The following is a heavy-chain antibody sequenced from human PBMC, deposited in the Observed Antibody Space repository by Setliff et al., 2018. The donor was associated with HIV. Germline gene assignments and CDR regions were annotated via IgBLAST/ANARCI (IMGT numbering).Heavy chain of an antibody. J-gene: IGHJ4*02. CDR2: ISYSGST. V-gene: IGHV4-39*07. CDR1: GGSIISNNYY. CDR3: ASGYGSGSYPGD. D-gene: IGHD3-10*01. Sequence: SETLSLTCTVSGGSIISNNYYWGWIRQPPGKGLEWIGTISYSGSTYDNPSLKSRVTISVDTSKNQFSLKLSSVTAADTAVYYCASGYGSGSYPGDWGQGTLVTVSS.